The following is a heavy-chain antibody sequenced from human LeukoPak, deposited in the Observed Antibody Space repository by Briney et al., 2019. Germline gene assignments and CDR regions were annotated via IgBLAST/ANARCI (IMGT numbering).Heavy chain of an antibody. D-gene: IGHD6-13*01. V-gene: IGHV3-7*01. Sequence: GGSLRLSCGASGFTFSSYWMSWVRQAPGKGLEWVANIKQDGREKYYVDSVKGRFTISRDNAKNSLYLQMNSLRAEDTAMYYCARIGYDSSCFDYWGQGTLVTVSS. CDR2: IKQDGREK. CDR1: GFTFSSYW. CDR3: ARIGYDSSCFDY. J-gene: IGHJ4*02.